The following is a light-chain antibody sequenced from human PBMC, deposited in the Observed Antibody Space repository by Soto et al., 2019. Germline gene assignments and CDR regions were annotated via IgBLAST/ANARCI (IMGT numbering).Light chain of an antibody. CDR3: GTWDSSLSAGFEV. Sequence: QSVLTQPPSVSAAPGQKVTISCSGSSSNIGNNYVSWYQQLPGTAPKLLIYDNNKRPSGIPDRFSGSKSGTSATLGITGLQTGDEADYYCGTWDSSLSAGFEVFGGGTKLTVL. J-gene: IGLJ3*02. CDR1: SSNIGNNY. V-gene: IGLV1-51*01. CDR2: DNN.